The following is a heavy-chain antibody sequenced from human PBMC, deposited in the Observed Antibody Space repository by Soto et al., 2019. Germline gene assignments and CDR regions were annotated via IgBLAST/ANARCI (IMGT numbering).Heavy chain of an antibody. J-gene: IGHJ4*02. CDR2: IYSGGST. CDR1: GFTVSSNY. D-gene: IGHD5-12*01. V-gene: IGHV3-53*01. CDR3: ARSRDGSNPYYFDS. Sequence: EVPLVESGGGLIQPGGSLRLSCTASGFTVSSNYMTWVRQAPGTGLEWVSVIYSGGSTKYADSVKGRFTISRDNSKNTLYLQMNSLRAEDTAVYYCARSRDGSNPYYFDSWGQGTLVTVSS.